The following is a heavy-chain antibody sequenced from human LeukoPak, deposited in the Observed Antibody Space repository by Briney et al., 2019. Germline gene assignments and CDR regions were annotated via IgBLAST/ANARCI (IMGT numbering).Heavy chain of an antibody. CDR3: ARGGRDGYTPFH. CDR1: GFTFSTYA. J-gene: IGHJ4*02. D-gene: IGHD5-24*01. Sequence: GGSLRLSCAASGFTFSTYAMSWVRQAPGKGLEWVAVISYDGSNKYYADSVKGRFTISRDNSKNTLYLQMNSLRAEDTAVYYCARGGRDGYTPFHWGQGTLVTVSS. V-gene: IGHV3-30*04. CDR2: ISYDGSNK.